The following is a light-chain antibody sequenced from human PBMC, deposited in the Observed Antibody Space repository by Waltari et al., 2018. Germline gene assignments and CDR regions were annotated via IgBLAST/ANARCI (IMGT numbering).Light chain of an antibody. V-gene: IGKV4-1*01. Sequence: DIVMTQSPDFLPVSLGEGATISCRSSQSVFHSSTHGNAIAWSQQRPGQPPKLLIYWTSTRESGVPDRFSGSGSGTDFTLTISSLQAEDVAVYYCQQYYSIPYTFGPGTKLEIK. CDR2: WTS. CDR1: QSVFHSSTHGNA. J-gene: IGKJ2*01. CDR3: QQYYSIPYT.